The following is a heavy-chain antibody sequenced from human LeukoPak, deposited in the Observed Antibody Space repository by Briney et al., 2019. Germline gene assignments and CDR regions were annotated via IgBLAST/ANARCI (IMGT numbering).Heavy chain of an antibody. J-gene: IGHJ3*02. CDR1: GFTFSDYY. Sequence: GGSLRLSCAASGFTFSDYYMSWVRQAPGKGQEWSSYISSRVSTIYYADSGKGRFTISRDNAKRSLYLQMNSLRAEDTAVYYCARDETRRYYDSSGYYPDAFDIWGQGTMVTVSS. V-gene: IGHV3-11*01. CDR2: ISSRVSTI. CDR3: ARDETRRYYDSSGYYPDAFDI. D-gene: IGHD3-22*01.